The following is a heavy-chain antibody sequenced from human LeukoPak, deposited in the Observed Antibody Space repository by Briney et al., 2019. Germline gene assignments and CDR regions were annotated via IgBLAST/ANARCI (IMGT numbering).Heavy chain of an antibody. CDR1: GGSFSGYY. Sequence: SETLSLTCAVYGGSFSGYYWSWIRQPPGKGLEWIGEINHSGSTNYNPSLKSRVTISVDTSKNQFSLKLSSVTAADTAMYYCAVERGSYRYWRYWGQGTLVTVSS. CDR2: INHSGST. CDR3: AVERGSYRYWRY. J-gene: IGHJ4*02. D-gene: IGHD3-16*02. V-gene: IGHV4-34*01.